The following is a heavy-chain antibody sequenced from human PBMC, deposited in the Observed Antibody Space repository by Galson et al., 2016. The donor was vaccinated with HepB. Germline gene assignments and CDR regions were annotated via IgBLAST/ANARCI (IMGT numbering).Heavy chain of an antibody. CDR1: GFTFSNHY. CDR2: ITSSGSAL. J-gene: IGHJ6*02. CDR3: ARDPDTASKVDV. D-gene: IGHD5-18*01. V-gene: IGHV3-11*01. Sequence: SLRLSCAASGFTFSNHYMSWIRQAPGKGLECISRITSSGSALYYADSVKGRFTISRDNAKNSLYLQMNSLRAEDTAVYYCARDPDTASKVDVWGQGTTVTVSS.